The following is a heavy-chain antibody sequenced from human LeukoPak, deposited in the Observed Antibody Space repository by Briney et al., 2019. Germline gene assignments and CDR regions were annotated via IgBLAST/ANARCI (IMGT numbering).Heavy chain of an antibody. V-gene: IGHV4-59*08. CDR3: ARSRLSGSYEIDY. D-gene: IGHD1-26*01. J-gene: IGHJ4*02. CDR1: GGSISSYY. Sequence: SETLSLTCTVSGGSISSYYWSWIRQPPGKGLEWIGYIYYSGSTNYNPSLKSRVTVSVDTSKNQFSLKLSSVTAADTAVYYCARSRLSGSYEIDYWGQGTLVTVSP. CDR2: IYYSGST.